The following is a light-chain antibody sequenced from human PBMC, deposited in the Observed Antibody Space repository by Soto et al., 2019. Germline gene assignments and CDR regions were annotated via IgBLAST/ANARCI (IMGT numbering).Light chain of an antibody. Sequence: EIVLTQSPGTLSLSPGERATLSCRASQSVSSSYLAWYQQKPGQAPRLLIYGASSRATGIPDRFSGSGSGTDFTLSISRLEPEDFAVCYFKQYGSSPLFTFGPGTQVDI. CDR1: QSVSSSY. CDR2: GAS. J-gene: IGKJ3*01. V-gene: IGKV3-20*01. CDR3: KQYGSSPLFT.